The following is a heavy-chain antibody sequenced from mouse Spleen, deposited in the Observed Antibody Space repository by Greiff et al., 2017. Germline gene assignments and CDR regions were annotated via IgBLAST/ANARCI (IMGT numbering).Heavy chain of an antibody. J-gene: IGHJ1*03. V-gene: IGHV5-17*01. CDR1: GFTFSDYG. CDR2: ISSGSSTI. D-gene: IGHD2-10*02. Sequence: EVQLVESGGGLVKPGGSLKLSCAASGFTFSDYGMHWVRQAPEKGLEWVAYISSGSSTIYYADTVKGRFTISRDNAKNTLFLQMTSLRSEDTAMYYCARGYGNYVGYFDVWGTGTTVTVSS. CDR3: ARGYGNYVGYFDV.